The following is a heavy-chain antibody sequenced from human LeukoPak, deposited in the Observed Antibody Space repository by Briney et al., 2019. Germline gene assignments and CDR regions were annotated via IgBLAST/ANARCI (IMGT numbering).Heavy chain of an antibody. J-gene: IGHJ1*01. D-gene: IGHD1-26*01. V-gene: IGHV3-23*01. CDR2: ISGGGDST. CDR3: ATGRVATKRAEYFQH. Sequence: PGGSLRLSCAASGFIFSNYAMSWVRQAPTKGLEWVSTISGGGDSTYYADSVTRRFTISRDYCKNTLYLQMNSLRAEDTAVYYCATGRVATKRAEYFQHWGQGTLVTVSS. CDR1: GFIFSNYA.